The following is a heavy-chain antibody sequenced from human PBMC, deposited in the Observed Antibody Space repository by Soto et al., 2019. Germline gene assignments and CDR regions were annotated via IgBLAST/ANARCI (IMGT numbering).Heavy chain of an antibody. CDR3: ARDNAAAPFLFDY. J-gene: IGHJ4*02. Sequence: SETLSLTCTVSGGSISSYYWSWIRQPPGKGLEWIGYIYYSGSTNYNPSLKSRVTISVDTSKNQFSLKLSSVTAADTAVYYCARDNAAAPFLFDYWGQGNLLTVSS. D-gene: IGHD6-6*01. CDR2: IYYSGST. V-gene: IGHV4-59*01. CDR1: GGSISSYY.